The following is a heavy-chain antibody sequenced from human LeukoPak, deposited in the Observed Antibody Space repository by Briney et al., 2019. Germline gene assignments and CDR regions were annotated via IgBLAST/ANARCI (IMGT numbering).Heavy chain of an antibody. CDR2: INQDGGEK. Sequence: PGGSLRLSCAASGFTFSSYWINWVRQAPGKGLEWVANINQDGGEKHYGDSVKGRFTISRDNSKNTLYLQMNSLRAEDTAVYYCAKDSGWYYSGGWFDPWGQGTLVTVSS. J-gene: IGHJ5*02. CDR1: GFTFSSYW. V-gene: IGHV3-7*05. CDR3: AKDSGWYYSGGWFDP. D-gene: IGHD6-19*01.